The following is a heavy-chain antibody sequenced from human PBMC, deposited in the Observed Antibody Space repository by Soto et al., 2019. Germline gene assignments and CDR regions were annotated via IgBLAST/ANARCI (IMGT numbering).Heavy chain of an antibody. CDR2: SSGSGGST. J-gene: IGHJ4*02. CDR1: GFTFSSYA. D-gene: IGHD6-19*01. Sequence: GGSRRLSCAASGFTFSSYAMSWVRQAKGKGLEWVSASSGSGGSTYYADSVKGLFTFSRDNSKNTLYLQMTSLRADDTAVYYCAKGVSSGWYRRLGYYFDYWGQGTRVTVS. V-gene: IGHV3-23*01. CDR3: AKGVSSGWYRRLGYYFDY.